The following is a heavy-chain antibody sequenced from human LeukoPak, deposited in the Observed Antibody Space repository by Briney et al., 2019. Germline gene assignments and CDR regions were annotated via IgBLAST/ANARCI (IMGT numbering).Heavy chain of an antibody. Sequence: PSETLSLTCTVSGSSISSYYWSWIRQPPGKGLEWIGYIYYSGSTNYNPSLKSRVTISVDTSKNQFSLKLSSVTAADTAVYYCAREDSSGFPRLHNWFDPWGQGTLVTVSS. CDR2: IYYSGST. J-gene: IGHJ5*02. CDR3: AREDSSGFPRLHNWFDP. V-gene: IGHV4-59*01. D-gene: IGHD6-19*01. CDR1: GSSISSYY.